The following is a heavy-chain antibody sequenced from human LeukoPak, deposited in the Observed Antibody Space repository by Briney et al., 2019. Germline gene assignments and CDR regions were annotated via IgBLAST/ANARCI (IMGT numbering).Heavy chain of an antibody. CDR2: IYTSGST. V-gene: IGHV4-4*07. CDR3: ARDLGSRLDDAFDI. CDR1: GGSISSYY. D-gene: IGHD2-2*01. Sequence: SETLSLTCTVSGGSISSYYWSWIRQPAGKGLEWIGRIYTSGSTNYNPSLKSRVTMSVDTSKNQFSLKLSSVTAAGTAVYYCARDLGSRLDDAFDIWGQGTMVTVSS. J-gene: IGHJ3*02.